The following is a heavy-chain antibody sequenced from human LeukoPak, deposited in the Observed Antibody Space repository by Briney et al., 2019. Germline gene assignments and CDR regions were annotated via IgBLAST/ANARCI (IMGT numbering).Heavy chain of an antibody. CDR3: ARGRKIAARTSKIDY. V-gene: IGHV4-34*01. D-gene: IGHD6-6*01. Sequence: PSETLSLTCAVYGGSFSGYYWSWIRQPPGKGLEWIGEISHSGSTNYNPSLKSRVTISVDTSKNQFSLKLSSVTAADTAVYYCARGRKIAARTSKIDYWGQGTLVTVSS. CDR2: ISHSGST. CDR1: GGSFSGYY. J-gene: IGHJ4*02.